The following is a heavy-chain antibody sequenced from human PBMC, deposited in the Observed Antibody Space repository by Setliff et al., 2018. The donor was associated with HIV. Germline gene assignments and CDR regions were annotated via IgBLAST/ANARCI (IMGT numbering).Heavy chain of an antibody. V-gene: IGHV1-8*01. CDR3: TRIRAMVRGVTSYDAFDI. CDR2: MNPNSGNS. Sequence: ASVKVSCKASGYTFTSFDINWVRQATGQGLECMGWMNPNSGNSGFAQKFQGRVTMTRNSSISTAYMELSSLRFDDTAVYYCTRIRAMVRGVTSYDAFDIWGQGTKVTVSS. J-gene: IGHJ3*02. D-gene: IGHD3-10*01. CDR1: GYTFTSFD.